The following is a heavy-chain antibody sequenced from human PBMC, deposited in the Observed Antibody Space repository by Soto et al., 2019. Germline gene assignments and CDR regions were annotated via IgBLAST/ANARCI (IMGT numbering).Heavy chain of an antibody. CDR2: ISAYNGNT. D-gene: IGHD2-2*01. V-gene: IGHV1-18*01. CDR3: ARQVLGYCSSTSCYYNWFDP. Sequence: QVQLVQSGAEVKKPGASVKVSSKASGYTFTSYGISWVRQAPGQGLEWMGWISAYNGNTNYAQKLQGRVTMTTDTSTSTAYMELRSLRSDDTAVYYCARQVLGYCSSTSCYYNWFDPWGQGTLVTVSS. J-gene: IGHJ5*02. CDR1: GYTFTSYG.